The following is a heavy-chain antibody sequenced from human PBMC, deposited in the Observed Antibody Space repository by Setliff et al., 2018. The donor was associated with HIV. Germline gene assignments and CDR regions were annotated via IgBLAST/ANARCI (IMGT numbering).Heavy chain of an antibody. D-gene: IGHD1-7*01. CDR3: LRVEDTAVYYCVKWNYPNS. J-gene: IGHJ4*02. V-gene: IGHV4-34*01. Sequence: PSETLSLTCAVYGGPLSGYFWSWIRQSPGKGLEWIGEISFSGTTNYNPSLKSRFTISIDTSKEWFSLQLTSVTRADTATYYSLRVEDTAVYYCVKWNYPNSWGQGTLVTVSS. CDR2: ISFSGTT. CDR1: GGPLSGYF.